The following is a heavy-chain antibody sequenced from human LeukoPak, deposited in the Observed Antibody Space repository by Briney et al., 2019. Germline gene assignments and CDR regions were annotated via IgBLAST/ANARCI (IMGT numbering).Heavy chain of an antibody. CDR1: GYTFTGYY. Sequence: ASLKVSCKASGYTFTGYYMHWVRQAPGQGLEWMGWICAYNGNTNYAQKLQGRVTMTTDTSTSIAYIELRSLRSDDTAVYYCERDPTDNYYDSSGSVDYWGQGTLVTVSS. CDR3: ERDPTDNYYDSSGSVDY. V-gene: IGHV1-18*04. CDR2: ICAYNGNT. J-gene: IGHJ4*02. D-gene: IGHD3-22*01.